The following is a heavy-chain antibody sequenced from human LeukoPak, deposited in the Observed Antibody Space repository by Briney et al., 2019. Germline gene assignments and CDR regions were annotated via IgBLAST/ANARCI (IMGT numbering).Heavy chain of an antibody. D-gene: IGHD4-17*01. V-gene: IGHV3-73*01. J-gene: IGHJ4*02. CDR1: GFTFNGSA. Sequence: GGSLKLTCATSGFTFNGSALHWVRQASGQGLEWVGRIRSKAHRYATAYAASVKGRFTVSRDDSKNMAYLQMNSLKTEDTAIYYCTRRHYGDYVVDNWGQGTLVTVSS. CDR3: TRRHYGDYVVDN. CDR2: IRSKAHRYAT.